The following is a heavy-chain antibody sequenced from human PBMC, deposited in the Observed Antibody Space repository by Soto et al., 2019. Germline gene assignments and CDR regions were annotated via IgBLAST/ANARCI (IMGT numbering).Heavy chain of an antibody. J-gene: IGHJ4*02. CDR2: VWYDGSNK. CDR1: GFSFNSYG. CDR3: ARDPGDYYFDY. Sequence: GGSLRLSCAASGFSFNSYGMHWVRQAPGKGLEWVAIVWYDGSNKYYPDSVKGRFTISRDNSKNTVYLQMNSLRVEDTAVYYCARDPGDYYFDYWGQGTLVTVSS. V-gene: IGHV3-33*01. D-gene: IGHD4-17*01.